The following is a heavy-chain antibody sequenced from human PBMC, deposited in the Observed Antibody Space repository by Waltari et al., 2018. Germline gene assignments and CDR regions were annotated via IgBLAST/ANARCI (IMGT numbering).Heavy chain of an antibody. Sequence: QVQLVQSGAEVMQPGASVKVSCKTSGYTFTNYYIHWLRQAPGQGLEWVGWINPNGGGTHYAQNFQGRVTMTSDTSISTVYMEVSGLTYDDTAVYYCARGHSEIQSSGWRWFDPWGQGTLVTVSS. V-gene: IGHV1-2*02. CDR1: GYTFTNYY. CDR2: INPNGGGT. D-gene: IGHD6-19*01. J-gene: IGHJ5*02. CDR3: ARGHSEIQSSGWRWFDP.